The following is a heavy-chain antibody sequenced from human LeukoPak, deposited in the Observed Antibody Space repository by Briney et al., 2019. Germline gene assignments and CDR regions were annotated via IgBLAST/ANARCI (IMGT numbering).Heavy chain of an antibody. CDR2: IYYSGST. CDR3: ARGPASGSGILTGYFDY. V-gene: IGHV4-39*07. CDR1: GGSIISSSYY. D-gene: IGHD3-9*01. J-gene: IGHJ4*02. Sequence: PSETLSLTCSVSGGSIISSSYYWGWIRQPPGKGLEWIGTIYYSGSTYSNPSLKSRVTISVDTSKNQFSLKLSSVTAADTAVYYCARGPASGSGILTGYFDYWGQGTLVTVSS.